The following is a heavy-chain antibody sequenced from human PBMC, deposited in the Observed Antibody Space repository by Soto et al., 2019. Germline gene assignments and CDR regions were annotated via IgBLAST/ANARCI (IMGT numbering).Heavy chain of an antibody. Sequence: QVQLVQSGAEVKKPGSSVKVSCKASGGTFSSYAIDWVRQAPGQGLEWMGRIIHIFGTADYAQKFQGRVTICADESTSRAYMELSSLRSEDTAVYYCARGQTGGGWGYYFDYWGQGTLVTVSS. CDR2: IIHIFGTA. D-gene: IGHD3-16*01. CDR1: GGTFSSYA. J-gene: IGHJ4*02. CDR3: ARGQTGGGWGYYFDY. V-gene: IGHV1-69*15.